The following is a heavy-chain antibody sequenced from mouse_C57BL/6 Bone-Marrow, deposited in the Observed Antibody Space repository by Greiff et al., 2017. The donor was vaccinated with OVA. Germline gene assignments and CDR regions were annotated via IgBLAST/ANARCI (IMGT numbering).Heavy chain of an antibody. CDR2: INPSNGGT. CDR3: ARSGATGGYFDV. Sequence: QVQLQQSGTELVKPGASVKLSCKASGYTFTSYWMHWVKQRPGQGLEWIGNINPSNGGTNYNEKFKSKATLTVDKSSSTAYMQLSSLTSEDSAVYYCARSGATGGYFDVWGTGTTVTVSS. J-gene: IGHJ1*03. D-gene: IGHD3-1*01. V-gene: IGHV1-53*01. CDR1: GYTFTSYW.